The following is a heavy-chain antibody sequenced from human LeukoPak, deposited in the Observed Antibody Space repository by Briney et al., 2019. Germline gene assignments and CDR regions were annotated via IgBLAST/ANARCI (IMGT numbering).Heavy chain of an antibody. V-gene: IGHV1-2*02. CDR2: INPNSGGT. J-gene: IGHJ4*02. D-gene: IGHD3-10*01. Sequence: ASVTVSCTASGYTFTGYYMHWVRLAPGQGLEWMGWINPNSGGTNYAQKFQGRVTMTRDTSISTAYMELSRLRSDDTAVYYCARGAALLWFGELHYWGQGTLVTVSS. CDR3: ARGAALLWFGELHY. CDR1: GYTFTGYY.